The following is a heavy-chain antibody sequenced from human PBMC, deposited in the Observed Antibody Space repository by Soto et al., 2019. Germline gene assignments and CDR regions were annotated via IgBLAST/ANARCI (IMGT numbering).Heavy chain of an antibody. J-gene: IGHJ4*02. CDR3: AREFRSGDIFFDY. Sequence: SETLSLTCTVSGDSISSSTYYWGWIRQPPGKGLEWIGSIYYSGSTYYNPSLESRLTINPDTSRNQFSLQLNSVTPEDTAVYYCAREFRSGDIFFDYWGQGTLVTVSS. V-gene: IGHV4-39*02. CDR2: IYYSGST. CDR1: GDSISSSTYY. D-gene: IGHD3-3*01.